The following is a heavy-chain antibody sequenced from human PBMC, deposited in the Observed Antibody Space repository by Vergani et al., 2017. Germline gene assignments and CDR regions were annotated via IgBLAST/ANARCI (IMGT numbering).Heavy chain of an antibody. Sequence: QVKLVQSGAEGKKPGSSVKVSCKASGGTFSSYAISWVRKAPGQGLEWMGGNIPIFGTANYAQKFQGRVTITGDESTSTADMELSSLRSEDTAVDYCASIGYCSGGSCYSAGQAFDIWGQGTMVTVSA. CDR1: GGTFSSYA. D-gene: IGHD2-15*01. J-gene: IGHJ3*02. V-gene: IGHV1-69*01. CDR3: ASIGYCSGGSCYSAGQAFDI. CDR2: NIPIFGTA.